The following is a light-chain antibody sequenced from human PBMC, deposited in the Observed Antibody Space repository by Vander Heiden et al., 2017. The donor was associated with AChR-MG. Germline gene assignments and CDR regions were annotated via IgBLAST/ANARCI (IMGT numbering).Light chain of an antibody. CDR1: TSNIASTH. V-gene: IGLV1-44*01. CDR3: AVWDDSRNGVV. CDR2: RNN. J-gene: IGLJ2*01. Sequence: QSVLSQPPSASGTPGQTLTISFSSFTSNIASTHVNWYHQLPGPAPKLLIFRNNRRHSGVPDRFSGSKSGTSASLAISGLQAEDEADYYCAVWDDSRNGVVFGGGTKLTVL.